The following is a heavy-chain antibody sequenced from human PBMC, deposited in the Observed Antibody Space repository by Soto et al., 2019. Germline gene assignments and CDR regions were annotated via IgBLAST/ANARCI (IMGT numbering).Heavy chain of an antibody. CDR1: GGPINDFY. V-gene: IGHV4-4*08. Sequence: SETHSLPCTVSGGPINDFYCSRIRQPPGKGLGGIGYFYNKENPNSTPSLKSRVTISVDTSKNQFSLRLTSVTAADTAVYYCERLAGYCSTKGCHGDYAMDVWGQGTTVTVSS. D-gene: IGHD2-2*01. J-gene: IGHJ6*02. CDR2: FYNKENP. CDR3: ERLAGYCSTKGCHGDYAMDV.